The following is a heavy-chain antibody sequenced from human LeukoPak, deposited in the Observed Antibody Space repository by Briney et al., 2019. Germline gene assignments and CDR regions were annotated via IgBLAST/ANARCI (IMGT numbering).Heavy chain of an antibody. V-gene: IGHV1-69*13. CDR2: NIPIFGTA. J-gene: IGHJ3*02. CDR1: GGTISSYA. Sequence: ASVKVSCKASGGTISSYAISGVRQAPGQGLEWMGGNIPIFGTANYAQKFQGRVTITADESTSTAYMELSSLRSEDTAVYYCARFGTGDYVILGAFDIWGQGTMVTVSS. CDR3: ARFGTGDYVILGAFDI. D-gene: IGHD4-17*01.